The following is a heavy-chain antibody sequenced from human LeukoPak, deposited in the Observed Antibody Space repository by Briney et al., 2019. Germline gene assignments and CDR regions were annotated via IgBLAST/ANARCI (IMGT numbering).Heavy chain of an antibody. V-gene: IGHV3-53*04. Sequence: TGGSLRLSGAASGFTVSTNCMTWVRQAPGKGLEWVSTIYSGGTTYYADSVMGRFTISRHNSRNTLYLQMNSLRAEDTAVYYCARVDTVMAYYFDLWGQGTLVTVSS. CDR1: GFTVSTNC. J-gene: IGHJ4*02. CDR2: IYSGGTT. CDR3: ARVDTVMAYYFDL. D-gene: IGHD5-18*01.